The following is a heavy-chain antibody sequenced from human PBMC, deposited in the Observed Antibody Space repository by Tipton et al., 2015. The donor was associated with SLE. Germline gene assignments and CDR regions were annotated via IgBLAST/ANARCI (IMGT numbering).Heavy chain of an antibody. Sequence: TLSLTCAVYGGSFSGYYWSWIRQPPGKGLEWIGYIYYSGSTYYNPSLKSRVTISVDTSKNQFSLKLSSVTAADTAVYYCARGGYYYYYMDVWGQGTLVTVSS. CDR1: GGSFSGYY. CDR3: ARGGYYYYYMDV. CDR2: IYYSGST. J-gene: IGHJ6*03. V-gene: IGHV4-30-4*08.